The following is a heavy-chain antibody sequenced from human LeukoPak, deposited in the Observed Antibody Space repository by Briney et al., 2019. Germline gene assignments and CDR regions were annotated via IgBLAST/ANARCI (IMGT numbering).Heavy chain of an antibody. CDR2: ISGSGGST. CDR3: AKKGRTGIVVVPAAWRGYYFDY. CDR1: GFTFSSYA. J-gene: IGHJ4*02. D-gene: IGHD2-2*01. V-gene: IGHV3-23*01. Sequence: PGGSLRLSCAASGFTFSSYAMSWVRQAPGKGLEWVSAISGSGGSTYYADSVKGRFTISRDNPKNTLYLQMNSLRAEDTAVYYCAKKGRTGIVVVPAAWRGYYFDYWGQGTLVTVSS.